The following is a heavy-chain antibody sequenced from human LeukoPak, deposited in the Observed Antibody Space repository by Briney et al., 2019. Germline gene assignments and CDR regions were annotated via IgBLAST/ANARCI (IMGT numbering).Heavy chain of an antibody. Sequence: GGSLRLSCAASGFTVISNYMSWVRQAPGKGLEWVSVIYGGGSTYYADSVKGRFTISRDNSKNPLYLQMNSLRAEDTAVYYCATEALRPYPAFDSWGHGTLVTVSS. D-gene: IGHD3-16*01. CDR1: GFTVISNY. CDR3: ATEALRPYPAFDS. V-gene: IGHV3-66*01. J-gene: IGHJ4*01. CDR2: IYGGGST.